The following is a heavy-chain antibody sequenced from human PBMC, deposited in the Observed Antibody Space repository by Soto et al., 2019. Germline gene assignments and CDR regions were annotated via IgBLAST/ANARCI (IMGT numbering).Heavy chain of an antibody. Sequence: QVQLQESGPGLVKPSQTLSLTCLVSGASVSGDGSYCSWIRQHPGKGLEFIGYIHNSGSTYSNPSLENRVAMSIDTSQNQFSLRLSSVTAADSAVYCCARDLGSEPSFFDNWGQGILVTVSS. CDR3: ARDLGSEPSFFDN. J-gene: IGHJ4*02. D-gene: IGHD3-16*02. V-gene: IGHV4-31*03. CDR1: GASVSGDGSY. CDR2: IHNSGST.